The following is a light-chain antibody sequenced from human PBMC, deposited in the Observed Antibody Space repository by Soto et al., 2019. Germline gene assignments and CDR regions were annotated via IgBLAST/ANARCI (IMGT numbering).Light chain of an antibody. Sequence: IVLTQSPATLSLSPGEGATLSCRARQSIFSPYLAWYQQIPGQAPRLLIYSTSTRATGFPDRFCGSESGTVLTLTIRRLELGDFAVYYCKHFGIAQCILCHGTKLEIQ. J-gene: IGKJ2*02. V-gene: IGKV3-20*01. CDR3: KHFGIAQCI. CDR2: STS. CDR1: QSIFSPY.